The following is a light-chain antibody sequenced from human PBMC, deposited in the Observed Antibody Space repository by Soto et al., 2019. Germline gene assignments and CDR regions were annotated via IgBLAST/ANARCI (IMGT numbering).Light chain of an antibody. CDR3: QLYGSSPKT. CDR2: GAS. CDR1: QSVSSY. V-gene: IGKV3-15*01. Sequence: EIVLTQSPATLSLSPGERATLSCRASQSVSSYLAWYQQKPGQAPRLLIYGASTRATGIPARFSGSGSGTDFTLTISSLQSEDFAVYYCQLYGSSPKTFGQGTKVDIK. J-gene: IGKJ1*01.